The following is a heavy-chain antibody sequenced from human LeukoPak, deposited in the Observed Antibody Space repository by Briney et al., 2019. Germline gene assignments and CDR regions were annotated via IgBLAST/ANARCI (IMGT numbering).Heavy chain of an antibody. CDR2: ISAYNGNT. CDR3: ARDEYYYDSSGYSDY. CDR1: GYTFTSYG. J-gene: IGHJ4*02. Sequence: GASVKVSCKASGYTFTSYGISWVRQAPGQGLEWRGWISAYNGNTNYAQKLQGRVTMTTDTSTSTAYMELRSLRSDDTAVYCCARDEYYYDSSGYSDYWGQGTLVTVS. V-gene: IGHV1-18*01. D-gene: IGHD3-22*01.